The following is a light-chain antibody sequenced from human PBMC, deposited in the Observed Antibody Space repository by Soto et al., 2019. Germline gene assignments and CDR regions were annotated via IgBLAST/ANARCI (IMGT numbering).Light chain of an antibody. V-gene: IGKV3-20*01. J-gene: IGKJ5*01. CDR2: GAS. CDR1: QSVSSNN. CDR3: QQYDNSIT. Sequence: EIVLTQSPGTLSLSPGETATLSCRASQSVSSNNLAWYHQKPGQTARLLIYGASSRATGIPDRFSGSGSGTDFTLTISRLEPEDFAVYYWQQYDNSITFGQGTRLEIE.